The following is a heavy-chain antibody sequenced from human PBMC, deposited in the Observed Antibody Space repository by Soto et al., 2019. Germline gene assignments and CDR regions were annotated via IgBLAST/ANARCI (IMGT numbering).Heavy chain of an antibody. Sequence: QVQLVASGGGVVQPGASLRLSCAASGFRFSGFAMHWVRQAPGKGLEWVAVISFDGSEKFYVDSVKGRFSISRDDFHSTVLLQMDSLRPEDTGVYYCARDLGGYVHLWDKSNYWGQGTLVNVSS. J-gene: IGHJ4*02. CDR3: ARDLGGYVHLWDKSNY. V-gene: IGHV3-30*04. CDR2: ISFDGSEK. D-gene: IGHD5-12*01. CDR1: GFRFSGFA.